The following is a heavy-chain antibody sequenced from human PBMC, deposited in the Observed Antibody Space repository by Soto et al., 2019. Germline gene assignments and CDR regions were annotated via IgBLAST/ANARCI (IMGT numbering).Heavy chain of an antibody. CDR2: ISGSGGST. V-gene: IGHV3-23*01. CDR1: GFTFSSYA. Sequence: PGGSLRLSCAASGFTFSSYAMSWVRQAPGKGLEWVSAISGSGGSTYYADSVKGRFTISRDSSKNTLYLQMNSLRAEDTAVYYCAKFKDYDFWSGYFNFDYWGQGTLVTVSS. D-gene: IGHD3-3*01. CDR3: AKFKDYDFWSGYFNFDY. J-gene: IGHJ4*02.